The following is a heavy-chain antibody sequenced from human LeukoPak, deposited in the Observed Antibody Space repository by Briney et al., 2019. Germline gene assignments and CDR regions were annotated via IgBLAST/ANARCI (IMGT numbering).Heavy chain of an antibody. CDR3: ARGLDYYDSSGSY. Sequence: GGSLRLSCAASGFTFSSYAMHWVRQAPGKGLEWVAVISYDGSNKYYADSVKGRFTISRDNSKNTLYPQMNSLRAEDTAVYYCARGLDYYDSSGSYWGQGTLVTVSS. V-gene: IGHV3-30*04. J-gene: IGHJ4*02. D-gene: IGHD3-22*01. CDR1: GFTFSSYA. CDR2: ISYDGSNK.